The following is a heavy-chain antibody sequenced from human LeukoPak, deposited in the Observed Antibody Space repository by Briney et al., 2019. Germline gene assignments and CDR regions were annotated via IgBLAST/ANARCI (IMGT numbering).Heavy chain of an antibody. J-gene: IGHJ4*02. D-gene: IGHD3-22*01. CDR3: ARDQVRGYYDSSGYLDY. CDR1: GGSFSGYY. CDR2: INHSGST. Sequence: SETLSLTCAVYGGSFSGYYWSWIRQPPGKGLEWIGEINHSGSTNYNPSLKSRVTISVDTSKNQFSLKLSSVTAADTAVYYCARDQVRGYYDSSGYLDYWGQGTLVTVSS. V-gene: IGHV4-34*01.